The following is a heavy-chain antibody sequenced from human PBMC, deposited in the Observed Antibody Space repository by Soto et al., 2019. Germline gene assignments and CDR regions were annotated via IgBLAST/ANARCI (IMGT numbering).Heavy chain of an antibody. Sequence: PSETLSLTCAVSGYSITSGHYWGWIRQPPGKGLEWIGSIYHSGSTYYNPSLKSRVSISVDTSKDDFSLKLNSVTAADTAVYYCARASATDYDFWSGYRSFDAFDIWGQGTMVTVSS. J-gene: IGHJ3*02. CDR1: GYSITSGHY. V-gene: IGHV4-38-2*01. D-gene: IGHD3-3*01. CDR3: ARASATDYDFWSGYRSFDAFDI. CDR2: IYHSGST.